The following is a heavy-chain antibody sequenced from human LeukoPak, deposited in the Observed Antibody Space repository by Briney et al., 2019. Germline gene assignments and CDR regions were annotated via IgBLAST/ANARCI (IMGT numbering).Heavy chain of an antibody. J-gene: IGHJ4*02. CDR3: ARRATTERGHSYGLDF. D-gene: IGHD5-18*01. V-gene: IGHV3-21*01. Sequence: PGGSLRLSCAASGFTFSSYSMNWVRQAPGKGLEWVSSISSIGSYIYYADSVKGRFTISRDNSKNSLYLQMNSLRAEDTAMYYCARRATTERGHSYGLDFWGQGTLVTVSS. CDR1: GFTFSSYS. CDR2: ISSIGSYI.